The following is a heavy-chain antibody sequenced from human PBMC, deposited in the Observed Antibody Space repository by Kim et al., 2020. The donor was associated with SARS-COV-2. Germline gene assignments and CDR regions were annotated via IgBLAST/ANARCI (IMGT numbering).Heavy chain of an antibody. CDR1: GGSISSSNW. D-gene: IGHD2-21*02. J-gene: IGHJ3*02. CDR3: ARYCGADCQGAFDI. Sequence: SETLSLTCAVSGGSISSSNWWSWVRQPPGKGLEWIGEIYHSGSTNYNPSLKSRVTISVDKSKNQFSLKLSSVTAADTAVYYCARYCGADCQGAFDIWGQGTMVTVSS. CDR2: IYHSGST. V-gene: IGHV4-4*02.